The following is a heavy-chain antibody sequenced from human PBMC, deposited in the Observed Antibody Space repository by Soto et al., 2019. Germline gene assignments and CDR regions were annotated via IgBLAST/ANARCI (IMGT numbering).Heavy chain of an antibody. CDR2: IYHSGST. CDR3: ATSYDSSGMYFDY. Sequence: SETLSLTCAVSGGSISSSNWWSWVRQPPGKGLEWIGEIYHSGSTNYNPSLKSRVTISVDKSKNQFSLKLSSVTAADTAVYYCATSYDSSGMYFDYWGQGTLVTVSS. V-gene: IGHV4-4*02. J-gene: IGHJ4*02. D-gene: IGHD3-22*01. CDR1: GGSISSSNW.